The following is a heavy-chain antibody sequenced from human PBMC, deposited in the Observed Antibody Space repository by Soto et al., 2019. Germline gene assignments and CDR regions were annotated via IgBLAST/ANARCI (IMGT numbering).Heavy chain of an antibody. Sequence: KTSETLSLTCTVSGGSISGSYWSWIRQTPGKVLEWVGYIHYSGSTNYNPSLKSRVTMSVDSAKNQFSLQLSSVTAADTAVYFCTKYRRTDAEGYSFDYWGQGAMVTVYS. J-gene: IGHJ4*02. CDR1: GGSISGSY. D-gene: IGHD2-15*01. V-gene: IGHV4-59*01. CDR2: IHYSGST. CDR3: TKYRRTDAEGYSFDY.